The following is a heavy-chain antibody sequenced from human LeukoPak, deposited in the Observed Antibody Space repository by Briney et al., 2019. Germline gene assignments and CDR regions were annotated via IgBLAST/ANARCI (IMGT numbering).Heavy chain of an antibody. CDR1: GYSISSGYY. Sequence: SETLSLTCTVSGYSISSGYYWGWIRQPPGKGLEWIGSIYYSGSTYYNPSLKSRVTISVDTSKNQFSLKLSSVTAADTAVYYCAYCGGDCYPDAFDIWGQGTMVTVSS. CDR2: IYYSGST. V-gene: IGHV4-38-2*02. D-gene: IGHD2-21*02. CDR3: AYCGGDCYPDAFDI. J-gene: IGHJ3*02.